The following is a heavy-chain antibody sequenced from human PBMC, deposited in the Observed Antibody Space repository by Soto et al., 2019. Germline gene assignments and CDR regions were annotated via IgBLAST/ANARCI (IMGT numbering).Heavy chain of an antibody. CDR1: GGSISSSSYY. CDR2: IYYSGST. CDR3: ARHSYAQGWYYYYGMDV. V-gene: IGHV4-39*01. Sequence: PSETLSLTCTVSGGSISSSSYYWGWIRQPPGKGLEWIGSIYYSGSTYYNTSLKSRVTISVDTSKNQFSLKLSSVTAADTAVYYCARHSYAQGWYYYYGMDVWGQGTTVTVSS. J-gene: IGHJ6*02. D-gene: IGHD2-2*01.